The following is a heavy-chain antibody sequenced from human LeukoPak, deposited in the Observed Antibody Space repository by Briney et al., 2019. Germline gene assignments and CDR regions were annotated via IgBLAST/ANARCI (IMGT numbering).Heavy chain of an antibody. CDR3: ARESLERYYDSSGHNAFDI. CDR1: GGTFSSYA. J-gene: IGHJ3*02. V-gene: IGHV1-69*13. D-gene: IGHD3-22*01. Sequence: SVKVSCKASGGTFSSYAISWVRQAPGQGLEWMGGIIPIFGTADYAQKFQGRVTITADESTSTAYMELSSLRSEDTAVYYCARESLERYYDSSGHNAFDIWGQGTMVTVSS. CDR2: IIPIFGTA.